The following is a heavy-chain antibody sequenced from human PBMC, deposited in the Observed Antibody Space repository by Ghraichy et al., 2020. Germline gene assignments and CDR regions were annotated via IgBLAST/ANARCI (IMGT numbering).Heavy chain of an antibody. Sequence: QTLSLTCAISGDSVSSNSAAWNWIRQSPSRGLEWLGRTYYRSKWYNDYAVSVKSRITINPDTSKNQFSLQLNSVTPEDTAVYYCASERGSYSSGWYSNYYYYYMDVWGKGTTVTVSS. CDR1: GDSVSSNSAA. D-gene: IGHD6-19*01. CDR2: TYYRSKWYN. CDR3: ASERGSYSSGWYSNYYYYYMDV. V-gene: IGHV6-1*01. J-gene: IGHJ6*03.